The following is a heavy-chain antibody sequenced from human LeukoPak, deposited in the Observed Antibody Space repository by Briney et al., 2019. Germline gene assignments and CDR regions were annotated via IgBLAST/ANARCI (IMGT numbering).Heavy chain of an antibody. CDR2: ISYDGSNK. Sequence: GGSLRLSCAASGFTFSSYAMHWVRQAPRRGLEWVAVISYDGSNKYYADSVKGRFTISRDNSKNTLYLQMNSLRAEDTAVYYCARDQLYGGNPRGFDPWGQGTLVTVSS. D-gene: IGHD4-23*01. J-gene: IGHJ5*02. CDR1: GFTFSSYA. V-gene: IGHV3-30*04. CDR3: ARDQLYGGNPRGFDP.